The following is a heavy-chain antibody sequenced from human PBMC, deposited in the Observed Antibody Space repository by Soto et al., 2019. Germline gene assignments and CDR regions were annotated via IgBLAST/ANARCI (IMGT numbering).Heavy chain of an antibody. CDR2: IYHSGST. CDR3: ARDIRNINWLDP. V-gene: IGHV4-38-2*02. CDR1: DYSISSGYY. J-gene: IGHJ5*02. Sequence: SETLSLTCAVSDYSISSGYYWGWIRQPPGKGLEWIGSIYHSGSTYYNPSLKSRVTISVDTSKNQFSLKLSSVTAADTAVYYCARDIRNINWLDPWGQGTLVTVYS.